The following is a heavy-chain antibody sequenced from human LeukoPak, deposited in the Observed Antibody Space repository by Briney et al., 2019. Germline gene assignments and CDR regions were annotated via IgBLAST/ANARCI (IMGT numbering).Heavy chain of an antibody. CDR3: ARETYRYCTSTSCGLYYFDY. J-gene: IGHJ4*02. D-gene: IGHD2-2*01. V-gene: IGHV4-59*01. Sequence: SETLSLTCTLSGGSISNYHWRWIRQPPGKGLERSGYIYYTGSTNYNPPLKSRVTISVDTYKHQFSLKLSSMSAADTAVYYCARETYRYCTSTSCGLYYFDYWGQGIVVSVSS. CDR2: IYYTGST. CDR1: GGSISNYH.